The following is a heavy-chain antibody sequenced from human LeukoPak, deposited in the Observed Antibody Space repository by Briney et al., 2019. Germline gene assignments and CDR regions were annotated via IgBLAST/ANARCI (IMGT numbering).Heavy chain of an antibody. Sequence: PSETLSLTCTVSGGSISSYYWSWIRQPPGKGLEWIGYIYYSGSTNYNPSLKSRVTISVDTSKNQFSLKLSSVTAADTAVYYCARVDLEWLLSSCYYMDVWGKGTTVTVSS. V-gene: IGHV4-59*01. D-gene: IGHD3-3*01. CDR1: GGSISSYY. CDR2: IYYSGST. CDR3: ARVDLEWLLSSCYYMDV. J-gene: IGHJ6*03.